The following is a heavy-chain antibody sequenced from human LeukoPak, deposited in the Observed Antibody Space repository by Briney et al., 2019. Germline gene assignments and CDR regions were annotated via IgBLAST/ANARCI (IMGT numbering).Heavy chain of an antibody. CDR2: INPNSGGT. CDR3: SRKWAIASSPPSWFDL. D-gene: IGHD2-2*01. Sequence: ASVKVSCKASGYTFTGYYMHWVRQAPGQGLEWMGWINPNSGGTNYAQKFQRRVTITRDPSITPAYMDLIRLRSDPPAVYYCSRKWAIASSPPSWFDLWGQGTLVTVSS. V-gene: IGHV1-2*02. J-gene: IGHJ5*02. CDR1: GYTFTGYY.